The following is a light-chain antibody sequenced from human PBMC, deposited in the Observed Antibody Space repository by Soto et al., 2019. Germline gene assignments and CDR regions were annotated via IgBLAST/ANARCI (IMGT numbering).Light chain of an antibody. CDR3: SSYTSSSTYV. Sequence: QSVLTQPASVSGSPGQSVTISCTGTSSDVGGYDYVSWYQHHPGKAPKLVIYDVTYRPSGVSDRFSGSKSANTASLTISGLQAEDEADYYCSSYTSSSTYVFGTGTKVTAL. CDR1: SSDVGGYDY. CDR2: DVT. V-gene: IGLV2-14*01. J-gene: IGLJ1*01.